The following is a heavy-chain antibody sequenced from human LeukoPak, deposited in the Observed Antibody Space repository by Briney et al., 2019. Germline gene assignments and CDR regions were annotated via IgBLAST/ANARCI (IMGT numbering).Heavy chain of an antibody. Sequence: GVSLTLSCEASGFTFTSYAMHGFRQSPGKGREGLSSVTSSGDGTFYTDSLSGRFTISRDNAKKAVFLQMKSLRRGDSALYFCAKGTDTTGRQNFDIWGQGTLVTVSS. D-gene: IGHD2-8*02. CDR2: VTSSGDGT. CDR3: AKGTDTTGRQNFDI. CDR1: GFTFTSYA. V-gene: IGHV3-23*01. J-gene: IGHJ4*02.